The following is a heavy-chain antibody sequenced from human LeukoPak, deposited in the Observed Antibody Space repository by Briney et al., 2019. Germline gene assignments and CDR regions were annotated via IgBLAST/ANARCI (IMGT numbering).Heavy chain of an antibody. J-gene: IGHJ4*02. D-gene: IGHD2-8*02. V-gene: IGHV4-31*03. CDR3: ARASGCTANSCHPDY. CDR1: GGSIRSGIYY. Sequence: PSETLSLTCTVSGGSIRSGIYYWTWIRQHPGEGLEWIGYIFYGGTTYYNPSLKSRVTISVGTSKNQFSLNLSSVTAADTAVYYCARASGCTANSCHPDYWGQGTLVTVSS. CDR2: IFYGGTT.